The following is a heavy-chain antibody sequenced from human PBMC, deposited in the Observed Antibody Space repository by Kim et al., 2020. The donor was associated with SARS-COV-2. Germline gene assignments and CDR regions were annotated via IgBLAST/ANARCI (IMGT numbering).Heavy chain of an antibody. J-gene: IGHJ4*02. Sequence: GYAQKFQGRVTMTRNTSISTAYMELSSLRSEETAVYYCARGGSFGGYSVYWGQGTLVTVSS. CDR3: ARGGSFGGYSVY. D-gene: IGHD5-12*01. V-gene: IGHV1-8*01.